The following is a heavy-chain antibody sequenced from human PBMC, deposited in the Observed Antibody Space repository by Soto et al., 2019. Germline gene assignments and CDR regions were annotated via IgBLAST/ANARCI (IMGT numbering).Heavy chain of an antibody. J-gene: IGHJ3*02. CDR2: IYYSGST. D-gene: IGHD2-15*01. CDR1: GGSISSYY. CDR3: ARDVCSGGSCRSDI. Sequence: SETLALTCTVSGGSISSYYWSWIRQPPGKGLEWIGYIYYSGSTNYNPSLKSRATISVDTSKNQFSLKLSSVTAADAAVYYCARDVCSGGSCRSDIWGQGTMVTVSS. V-gene: IGHV4-59*01.